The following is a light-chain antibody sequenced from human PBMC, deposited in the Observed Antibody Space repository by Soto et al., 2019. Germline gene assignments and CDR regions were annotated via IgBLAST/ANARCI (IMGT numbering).Light chain of an antibody. CDR3: QQYNSYSPRT. CDR2: EAS. CDR1: QSISSW. V-gene: IGKV1-5*03. J-gene: IGKJ1*01. Sequence: DIQMTQSPSTLSASVGDRVTITCRASQSISSWLAWYQQKPGKAPKLLIYEASSLESGVPSRFSGSRSETEFTLTINSLQPDDFATYHCQQYNSYSPRTFGQGTKVEIK.